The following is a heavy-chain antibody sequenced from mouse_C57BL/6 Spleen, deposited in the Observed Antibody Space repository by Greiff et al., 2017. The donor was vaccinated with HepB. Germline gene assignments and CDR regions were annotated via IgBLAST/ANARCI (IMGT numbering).Heavy chain of an antibody. CDR3: ARSPITTVVASPFDY. CDR2: INPNNGGT. D-gene: IGHD1-1*01. J-gene: IGHJ2*01. Sequence: EVQLQQSGPELVKPGASVKMSCKASGYTFTDYNMHWVKQSHGKSLEWIGYINPNNGGTSYNQKCKGKATFTVNKSSSTAYMELRSLTSEESAVYYCARSPITTVVASPFDYWGQGTTLTVSS. CDR1: GYTFTDYN. V-gene: IGHV1-22*01.